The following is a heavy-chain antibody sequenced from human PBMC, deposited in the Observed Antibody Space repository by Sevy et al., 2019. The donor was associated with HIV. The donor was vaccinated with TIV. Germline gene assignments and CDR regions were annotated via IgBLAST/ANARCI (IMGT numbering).Heavy chain of an antibody. V-gene: IGHV1-18*01. J-gene: IGHJ4*02. CDR3: ARAYCSGGSCYSLAY. Sequence: ASVKVSCKASGYTFTSYRIYWVRQAPGQGLEWMGWVSAHNGDTNYVQKVQGRVAMTTDTSTGTAYMELRSLTSDDTAVYYCARAYCSGGSCYSLAYWGQGSLVTAPQ. CDR2: VSAHNGDT. D-gene: IGHD2-15*01. CDR1: GYTFTSYR.